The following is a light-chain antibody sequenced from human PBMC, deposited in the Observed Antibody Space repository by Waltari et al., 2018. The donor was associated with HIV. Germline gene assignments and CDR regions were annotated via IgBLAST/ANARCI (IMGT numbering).Light chain of an antibody. CDR1: HSNIRGTD. J-gene: IGLJ1*01. CDR3: AAWDDTLSSYV. CDR2: RTN. Sequence: QSVLTQPASASVNPGQRVTSSFSASHSNIRGTDPYWFQHLPGTAPKRLIYRTNQRRSGVPDRFSGSKSGTSASLAISGLRSDDEADYYCAAWDDTLSSYVFGTGTTVTV. V-gene: IGLV1-47*01.